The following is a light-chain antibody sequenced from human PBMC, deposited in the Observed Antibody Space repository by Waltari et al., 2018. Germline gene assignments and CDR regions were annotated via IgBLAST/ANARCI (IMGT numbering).Light chain of an antibody. Sequence: EIVLKQSPATLSLSPGDRATLSCRASQSVGIDLGWYQQKPCQAPTLLIYDASIRAAGIPARFIGSGSGTDFTLAISSLEPEDFAVYYCQQRSSWLPFTFGPGTKVEIK. V-gene: IGKV3-11*01. CDR3: QQRSSWLPFT. J-gene: IGKJ3*01. CDR2: DAS. CDR1: QSVGID.